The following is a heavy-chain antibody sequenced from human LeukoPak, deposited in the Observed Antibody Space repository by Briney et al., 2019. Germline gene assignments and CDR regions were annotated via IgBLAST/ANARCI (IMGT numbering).Heavy chain of an antibody. CDR1: GLTFSIYG. D-gene: IGHD3-16*01. J-gene: IGHJ6*03. CDR3: GEDGGVQVRGCMDV. Sequence: PGRSLRLSCAASGLTFSIYGMHWVRQAPGKGLEWVAVIWYDGSNKYYADSVKGRFTISRDNSKNTLYLQVNSVRAEDTAVYYCGEDGGVQVRGCMDVWGKGTTVTVSS. CDR2: IWYDGSNK. V-gene: IGHV3-33*06.